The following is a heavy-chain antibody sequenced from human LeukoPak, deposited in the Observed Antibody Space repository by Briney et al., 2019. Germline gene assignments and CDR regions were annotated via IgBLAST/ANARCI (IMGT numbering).Heavy chain of an antibody. V-gene: IGHV4-39*07. CDR1: GGSISSVSYY. J-gene: IGHJ4*02. Sequence: SETLSLTCTVSGGSISSVSYYWAWIRQTPGKGLEWIGSIYYSGTTYSSPSLKSRLTISVDTSKNQFSLKLSSVTAADTAVYYCARELYGYNDYWGQGTLVIVSS. CDR2: IYYSGTT. D-gene: IGHD5-24*01. CDR3: ARELYGYNDY.